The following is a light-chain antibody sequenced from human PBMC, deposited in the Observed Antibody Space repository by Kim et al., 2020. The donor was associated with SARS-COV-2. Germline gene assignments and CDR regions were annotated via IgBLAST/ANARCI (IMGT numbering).Light chain of an antibody. CDR3: QHEWT. V-gene: IGKV1-5*03. Sequence: STLAAVVGDRVTITCRASQGIDSWMAWYQQKPGKAPKLLIYKASNLDGGVPSRFSGSGSGTEFTRTISSLQPDDSATYYCQHEWTFGQGTKVDIK. CDR2: KAS. J-gene: IGKJ1*01. CDR1: QGIDSW.